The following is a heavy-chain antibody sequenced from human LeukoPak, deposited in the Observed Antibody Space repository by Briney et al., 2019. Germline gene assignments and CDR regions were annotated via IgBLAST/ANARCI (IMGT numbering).Heavy chain of an antibody. J-gene: IGHJ2*01. CDR2: INWNGGST. V-gene: IGHV3-20*04. CDR1: GFTFSSYG. Sequence: GGSLRLSCAASGFTFSSYGVHWVRQAPGKGLEWVSGINWNGGSTGYADSVKGRFTISRDNAKNSLYLQMKSLRAEDTAVYYCAREEGSGWYRIYWYFDLWGRGTLVTVSS. CDR3: AREEGSGWYRIYWYFDL. D-gene: IGHD6-19*01.